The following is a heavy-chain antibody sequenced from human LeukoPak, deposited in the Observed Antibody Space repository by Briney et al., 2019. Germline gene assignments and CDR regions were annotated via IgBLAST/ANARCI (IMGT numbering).Heavy chain of an antibody. CDR1: GGSISSSSYY. CDR3: ARHGYSGSYFDN. J-gene: IGHJ4*02. D-gene: IGHD1-26*01. CDR2: MYYSGRT. V-gene: IGHV4-39*01. Sequence: SKTLSLTCSVSGGSISSSSYYWGWIRQPPGKGLKWIASMYYSGRTYYNPSLKSRVTISVDTSKKQFSLKLSSVTAADTAVYYCARHGYSGSYFDNWGQGTLVTVSS.